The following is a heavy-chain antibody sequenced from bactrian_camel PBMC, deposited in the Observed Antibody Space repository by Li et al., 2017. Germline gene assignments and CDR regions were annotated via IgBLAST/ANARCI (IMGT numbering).Heavy chain of an antibody. CDR3: AAGTSTGFPFRESAYPY. Sequence: HVQLVESGGGSVQAGGSLRLSCGASGLAYSSACMGWSRQGAGKEREGVGIIVSDGRTALADSVEGRFAISRDNAKNTLYLQMNSLKPEDTAVYYRAAGTSTGFPFRESAYPYWGQGTQVTVS. V-gene: IGHV3S9*01. CDR1: GLAYSSAC. CDR2: IVSDGRT. J-gene: IGHJ4*01. D-gene: IGHD5*01.